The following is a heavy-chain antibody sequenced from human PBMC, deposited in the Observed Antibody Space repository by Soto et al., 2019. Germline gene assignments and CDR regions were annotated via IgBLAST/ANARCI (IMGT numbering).Heavy chain of an antibody. CDR1: GFTFSSYG. Sequence: QVQLVESGGGVVQPGRSLRLSCAASGFTFSSYGMHWVRQAPGKGLEWVAVISYGGSNKYYADSVKGRFTISRDNSKNTLYLQMNNLRAEDTAVYYRAKDNCISTSCYRLYNWFDPWGQGTLVTVSS. D-gene: IGHD2-2*01. CDR3: AKDNCISTSCYRLYNWFDP. CDR2: ISYGGSNK. J-gene: IGHJ5*02. V-gene: IGHV3-30*18.